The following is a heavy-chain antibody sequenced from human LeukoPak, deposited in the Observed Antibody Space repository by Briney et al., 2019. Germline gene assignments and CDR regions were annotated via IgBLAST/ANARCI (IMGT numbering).Heavy chain of an antibody. D-gene: IGHD3-10*01. V-gene: IGHV3-21*01. CDR3: ARPYMVRGVIHYFDY. J-gene: IGHJ4*02. CDR1: GFTFSSYS. Sequence: GGSLRLSCAASGFTFSSYSMNWVRQAPGKGLEWVSSISSSSSYIYYADSVKGRFTISRDNAKNSLYLQMNRLRAEDTAVYYCARPYMVRGVIHYFDYWGQGTLVTVSS. CDR2: ISSSSSYI.